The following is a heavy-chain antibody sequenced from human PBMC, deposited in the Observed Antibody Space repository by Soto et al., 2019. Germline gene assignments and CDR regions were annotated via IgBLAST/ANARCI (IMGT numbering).Heavy chain of an antibody. V-gene: IGHV3-30*19. J-gene: IGHJ6*02. CDR1: GFTLSSYA. D-gene: IGHD3-10*01. CDR2: ITYDGSSK. CDR3: ARDREYYYGSGSYIGYYYGMDV. Sequence: HACSLRLSCAASGFTLSSYAMNLIRQAPGKGLEWVSVITYDGSSKYYADSVKGRFTISRDNSKNTLYLQMNSLRAEDTAVYYCARDREYYYGSGSYIGYYYGMDVWGQGTTVTVSS.